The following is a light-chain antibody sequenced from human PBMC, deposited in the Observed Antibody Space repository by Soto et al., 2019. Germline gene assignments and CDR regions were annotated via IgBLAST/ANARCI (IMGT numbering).Light chain of an antibody. Sequence: IVLTQSPGTLSSSPGERATLSCRASQSVSTSNLAWYQQRPGQAPRLLIYGASRRATGIPDRFSGSGSGTDFTLTISSLQPEDFATYYCQQYDSYSPWTFGQGTKVDIK. V-gene: IGKV3-20*01. CDR2: GAS. J-gene: IGKJ1*01. CDR3: QQYDSYSPWT. CDR1: QSVSTSN.